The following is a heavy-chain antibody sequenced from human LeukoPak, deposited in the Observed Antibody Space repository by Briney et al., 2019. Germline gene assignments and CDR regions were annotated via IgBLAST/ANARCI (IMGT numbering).Heavy chain of an antibody. Sequence: PGRSLRLSCAASGFTFSSYAMSWVRQAPGKGLEWVSAISGSGGSTYYADSVKGRFTISRDNSKNTLYLQMNSLRAEDTAVYYCAKDIATYGHCSSTSCYFDYWGQGTLVTVSS. CDR2: ISGSGGST. CDR1: GFTFSSYA. D-gene: IGHD2-2*01. V-gene: IGHV3-23*01. CDR3: AKDIATYGHCSSTSCYFDY. J-gene: IGHJ4*02.